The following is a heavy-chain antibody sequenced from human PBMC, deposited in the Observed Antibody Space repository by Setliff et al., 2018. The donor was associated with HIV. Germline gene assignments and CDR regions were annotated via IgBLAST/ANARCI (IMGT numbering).Heavy chain of an antibody. CDR3: ARAGGGYSGYDYYYYYYMDV. D-gene: IGHD5-12*01. Sequence: PSETLSLTCTVSDGSISRYYWTWIRQPPGKALEWIGYIYYSGSTNYNPSLKSRVTISVDTSKNQFSLKLNSVTAADTAVYYCARAGGGYSGYDYYYYYYMDVWGRGTTVTVSS. CDR1: DGSISRYY. CDR2: IYYSGST. V-gene: IGHV4-59*01. J-gene: IGHJ6*03.